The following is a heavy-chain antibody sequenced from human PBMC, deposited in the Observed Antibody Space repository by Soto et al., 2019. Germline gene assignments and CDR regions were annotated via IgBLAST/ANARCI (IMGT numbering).Heavy chain of an antibody. CDR3: ARDYSYRSGKYYRANYYHNDIDV. J-gene: IGHJ6*04. Sequence: PGGSLRLSCAASGFTVTSYYMSWVRQAPGKGLEWVSLIYTGGNTNYADSVKGRFTISRDNSKNTLYLQMNSLRAEDTAVYYCARDYSYRSGKYYRANYYHNDIDVHDKGTT. CDR1: GFTVTSYY. CDR2: IYTGGNT. V-gene: IGHV3-53*01. D-gene: IGHD3-10*01.